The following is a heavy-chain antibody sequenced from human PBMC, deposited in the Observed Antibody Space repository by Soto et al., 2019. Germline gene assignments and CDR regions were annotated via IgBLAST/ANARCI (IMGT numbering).Heavy chain of an antibody. Sequence: SETLSLTCTVSGGSISSYYWSWIRQPPGKGLEWIGYIYYSGSTNYNPSLKSRVTISVDTSKNQFSLKLSSVTAADTAVYYCTRGDDYGDYLALAFDYWGQGTLVTVSS. CDR1: GGSISSYY. V-gene: IGHV4-59*01. CDR3: TRGDDYGDYLALAFDY. J-gene: IGHJ4*02. CDR2: IYYSGST. D-gene: IGHD4-17*01.